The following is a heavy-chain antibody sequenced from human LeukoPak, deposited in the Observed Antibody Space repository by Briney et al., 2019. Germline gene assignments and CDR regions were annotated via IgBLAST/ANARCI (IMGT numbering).Heavy chain of an antibody. D-gene: IGHD6-19*01. J-gene: IGHJ4*02. CDR3: AKDRVAVAGTLGDYFDY. Sequence: GGSLRLSCAASGFTFSSYGMHWGRQAPGKGLEWVAVISYDGSNKYYADSVKGRFTISRDNSKNTLYLQMNSLRAEDTAVYYCAKDRVAVAGTLGDYFDYWGQGTLVTVSS. CDR2: ISYDGSNK. CDR1: GFTFSSYG. V-gene: IGHV3-30*18.